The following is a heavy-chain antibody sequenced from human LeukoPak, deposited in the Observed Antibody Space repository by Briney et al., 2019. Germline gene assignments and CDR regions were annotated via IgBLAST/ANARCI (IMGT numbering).Heavy chain of an antibody. Sequence: ASVKVSCKASGYTFTSYAMNWVRQAPGQGLEWMGWINTNTGNPTYAQGFTGRFVFSLDTSVSTAYLQISSLKAEDTAVYYCARDLGGIAAAGYYYYYGMDVWGQGTTVTVSS. CDR3: ARDLGGIAAAGYYYYYGMDV. D-gene: IGHD6-13*01. V-gene: IGHV7-4-1*02. CDR2: INTNTGNP. CDR1: GYTFTSYA. J-gene: IGHJ6*01.